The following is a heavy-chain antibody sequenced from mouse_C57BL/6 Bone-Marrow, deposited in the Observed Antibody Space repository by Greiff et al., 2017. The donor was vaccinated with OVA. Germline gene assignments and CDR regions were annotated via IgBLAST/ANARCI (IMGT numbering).Heavy chain of an antibody. Sequence: VQLQESGAELVRPGASVTLSCKASGYTFTDYEMHWVKQTPVHGLEWIGAIDPETGGTAYNQKFKGKAILTADKSSSTAYMELRSLTSEDSAVYYCTNSSGLAWFAYWGQGTLVTVSA. CDR3: TNSSGLAWFAY. V-gene: IGHV1-15*01. CDR1: GYTFTDYE. CDR2: IDPETGGT. D-gene: IGHD3-2*02. J-gene: IGHJ3*01.